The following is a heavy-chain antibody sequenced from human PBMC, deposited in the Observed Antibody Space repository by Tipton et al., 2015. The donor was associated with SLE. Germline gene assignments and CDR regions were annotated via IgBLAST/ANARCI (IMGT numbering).Heavy chain of an antibody. CDR2: IYYSGST. D-gene: IGHD3-16*01. CDR1: GGSINNYY. CDR3: AREKGDAYPNLVAFDI. Sequence: LRLSCTVSGGSINNYYWSWIRQPPGEGLEWIGYIYYSGSTNYNPSLKSRVTISVDTSKNQFSLKLSSVTAADTAVYYCAREKGDAYPNLVAFDIWGQGTMVTVSS. V-gene: IGHV4-59*01. J-gene: IGHJ3*02.